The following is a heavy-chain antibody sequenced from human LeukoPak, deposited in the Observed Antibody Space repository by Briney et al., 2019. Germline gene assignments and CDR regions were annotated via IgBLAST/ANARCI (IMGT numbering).Heavy chain of an antibody. Sequence: SETLSLTCTVSGGSISSGDYYWSWIRQPPGKGLEWIGYIYHSGSTYYNPSLKSRVTISVDRSKNQFSLKLSSVTAADTAVYYCARYVYYDFWNWFDPWGQGTLVTVSS. J-gene: IGHJ5*02. CDR3: ARYVYYDFWNWFDP. V-gene: IGHV4-30-2*01. CDR2: IYHSGST. CDR1: GGSISSGDYY. D-gene: IGHD3-3*01.